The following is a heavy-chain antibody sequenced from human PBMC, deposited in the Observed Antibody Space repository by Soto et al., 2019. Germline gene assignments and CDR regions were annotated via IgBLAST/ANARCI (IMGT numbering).Heavy chain of an antibody. CDR2: ISGSGGST. J-gene: IGHJ3*02. D-gene: IGHD1-1*01. Sequence: GGYLILSCAASGVTLSSCAMSWVRQAPGKGLEWVSAISGSGGSTYYADSVKGRFTISRDNSKNTLYLQMTSLRAEDTAVYHCAKVSYCNNCSHEVFAIWGQGTIVT. CDR3: AKVSYCNNCSHEVFAI. CDR1: GVTLSSCA. V-gene: IGHV3-23*01.